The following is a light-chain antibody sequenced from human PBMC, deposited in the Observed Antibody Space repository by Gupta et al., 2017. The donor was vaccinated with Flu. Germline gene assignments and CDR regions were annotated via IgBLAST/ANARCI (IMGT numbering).Light chain of an antibody. Sequence: TARMTCGGSFVGSKSVHWYQQKPGQAPVVVVYDNNDRPSGISAPFSGSNSANTATLTISRVEAGDEADYFCLVWDSNSDHPVVFGGGTKLTVL. CDR2: DNN. J-gene: IGLJ2*01. CDR3: LVWDSNSDHPVV. V-gene: IGLV3-21*02. CDR1: FVGSKS.